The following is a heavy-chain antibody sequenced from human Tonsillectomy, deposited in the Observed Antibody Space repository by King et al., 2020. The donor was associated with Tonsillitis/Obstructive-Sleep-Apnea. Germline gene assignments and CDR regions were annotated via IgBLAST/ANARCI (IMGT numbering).Heavy chain of an antibody. V-gene: IGHV4-34*01. CDR1: GGSFSDYH. J-gene: IGHJ4*02. CDR2: INHSGDT. CDR3: AREGKEWYYDFWSAYFDY. D-gene: IGHD3-3*01. Sequence: VQLQQWGAGLLKPSETLSLTCAVYGGSFSDYHWTWIRQSPGKGLEWIGDINHSGDTNYNPSLKSRVTISVDTSKNQFSLKLSSVTAADTAVYYCAREGKEWYYDFWSAYFDYWGQGTLVTVSS.